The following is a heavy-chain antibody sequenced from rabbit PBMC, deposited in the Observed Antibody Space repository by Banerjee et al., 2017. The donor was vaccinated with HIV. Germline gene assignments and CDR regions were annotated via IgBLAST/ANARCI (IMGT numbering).Heavy chain of an antibody. J-gene: IGHJ4*01. CDR1: GFSFSSSYW. CDR2: IYAGSSGST. Sequence: QSLEESGGDLVKPGASLTLTCTASGFSFSSSYWICWVRQAPGKGLEWIACIYAGSSGSTYYASWAKGRFTISKTSSTTVTLQMTSLTAADTATYFCARPDVDYDYAFNLWGPGTLVTDS. V-gene: IGHV1S40*01. CDR3: ARPDVDYDYAFNL. D-gene: IGHD6-1*01.